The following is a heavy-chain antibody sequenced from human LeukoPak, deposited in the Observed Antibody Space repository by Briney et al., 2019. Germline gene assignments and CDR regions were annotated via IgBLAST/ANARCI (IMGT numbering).Heavy chain of an antibody. D-gene: IGHD5-12*01. Sequence: PGGSLRLSCAASGFTFSNAWMSWVRQAPGKGLEWIASIHHSGRTTDHSSLKSRVTISIATSRSQLSLKLLTVTAADTAVYFCAAYFSGYAQFGYWGQGILVTVSS. J-gene: IGHJ4*02. V-gene: IGHV4-38-2*01. CDR1: GFTFSNAW. CDR2: IHHSGRT. CDR3: AAYFSGYAQFGY.